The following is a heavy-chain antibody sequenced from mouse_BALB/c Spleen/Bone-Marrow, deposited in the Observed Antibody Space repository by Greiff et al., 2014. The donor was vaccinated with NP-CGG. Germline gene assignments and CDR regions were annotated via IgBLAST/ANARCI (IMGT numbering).Heavy chain of an antibody. CDR1: GYTFTSYW. CDR3: ARDWYFDV. J-gene: IGHJ1*01. Sequence: QVQLQQPGAELAKPGASVKMSCKASGYTFTSYWMHWVKQRPGQGLEWIGYINPSTGYIEYNQKFKDKATLTADKSSSTAYMQLSSLTSEDSAVYYCARDWYFDVWGAGTTVTVSS. V-gene: IGHV1-7*01. CDR2: INPSTGYI.